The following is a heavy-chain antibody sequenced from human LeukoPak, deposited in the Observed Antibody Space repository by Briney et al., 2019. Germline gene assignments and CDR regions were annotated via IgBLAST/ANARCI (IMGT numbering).Heavy chain of an antibody. CDR3: ARGGGTILWWSPLGTHRLDV. V-gene: IGHV4-59*01. CDR1: GGSISSYY. J-gene: IGHJ6*04. CDR2: IYYSGST. D-gene: IGHD2-21*01. Sequence: SETLSLTCTVSGGSISSYYWSWIRQPPGKGLEWIGYIYYSGSTNYNPSLKSRGTISVKTSKNQFSLKLSSVTAADTAVYYCARGGGTILWWSPLGTHRLDVWGKGTTVTVSS.